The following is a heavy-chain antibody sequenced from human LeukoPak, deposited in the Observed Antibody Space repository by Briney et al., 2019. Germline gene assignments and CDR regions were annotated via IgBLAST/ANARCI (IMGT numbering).Heavy chain of an antibody. D-gene: IGHD2-2*01. J-gene: IGHJ4*02. CDR3: AGGRTDIVVVPATLRNYYFDY. CDR1: GGTFSSYA. CDR2: IIPIFGTA. V-gene: IGHV1-69*06. Sequence: PLASVKVSCKASGGTFSSYAISWVRQAPGQGLEWMGGIIPIFGTANYAQKFQGRVTITADKSTSTAYMELSSLRSEDTAVYYCAGGRTDIVVVPATLRNYYFDYWGQGTLVTVSS.